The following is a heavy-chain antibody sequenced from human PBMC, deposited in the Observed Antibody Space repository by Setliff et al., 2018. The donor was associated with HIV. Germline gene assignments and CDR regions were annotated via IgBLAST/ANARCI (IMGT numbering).Heavy chain of an antibody. Sequence: PSETLSLTCSVSGGSLISGGFYWSWIRQHPGKGLEWIGYVYYTGKTYYNPSLESRISMSVDTSKNQFSLKLTSVTAADTAIYYCARLDSDNPSSSYWFFDLWGRGTLVTVSS. CDR1: GGSLISGGFY. CDR3: ARLDSDNPSSSYWFFDL. V-gene: IGHV4-31*03. D-gene: IGHD5-18*01. J-gene: IGHJ2*01. CDR2: VYYTGKT.